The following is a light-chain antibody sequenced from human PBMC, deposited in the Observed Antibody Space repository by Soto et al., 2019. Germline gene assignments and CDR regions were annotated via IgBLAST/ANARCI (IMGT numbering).Light chain of an antibody. CDR1: RANIWAACG. Sequence: QSVLTQPPAVSGAPGQRDTLSCTGGRANIWAACGEHWSLQLPGTAPELLIYDSLNRPSGVPDRFSGSKSGTSASLAITGLQADDEADFSCPSSDICLSAIETGTKVPVL. CDR2: DSL. CDR3: PSSDICLSA. J-gene: IGLJ1*01. V-gene: IGLV1-40*01.